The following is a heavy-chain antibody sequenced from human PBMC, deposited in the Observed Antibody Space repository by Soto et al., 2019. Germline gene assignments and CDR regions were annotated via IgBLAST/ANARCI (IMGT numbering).Heavy chain of an antibody. D-gene: IGHD3-10*01. J-gene: IGHJ6*02. CDR1: GGSISSSKNS. CDR2: ISYSGST. CDR3: SRRYSFGSGKYGVDV. V-gene: IGHV4-39*01. Sequence: SGTLSLTCTVSGGSISSSKNSWAWIRQPPGKGLEWIGTISYSGSTYYNPSLNGRVIISADTSKNQFSLKLSSLTAADTAVYYCSRRYSFGSGKYGVDVWGQGTMVTVS.